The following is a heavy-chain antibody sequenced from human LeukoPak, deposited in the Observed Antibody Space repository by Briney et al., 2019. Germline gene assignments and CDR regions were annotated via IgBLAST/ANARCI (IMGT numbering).Heavy chain of an antibody. D-gene: IGHD5-12*01. CDR2: TNSDGSIT. CDR3: ARVRATFSPHFDN. J-gene: IGHJ4*02. V-gene: IGHV3-74*01. Sequence: GGSLRLSCAASGFTFSSYWMHWVRQAPGKGLMWVSRTNSDGSITSYADSVKGRFTISRDNAKNTLYVQMNSLRAEDTAVYYCARVRATFSPHFDNWGQGTLVTVSS. CDR1: GFTFSSYW.